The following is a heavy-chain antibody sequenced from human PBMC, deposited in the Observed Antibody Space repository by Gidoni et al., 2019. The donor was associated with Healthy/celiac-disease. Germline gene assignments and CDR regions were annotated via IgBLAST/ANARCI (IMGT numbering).Heavy chain of an antibody. CDR1: GFTFSSYW. V-gene: IGHV3-7*01. Sequence: EVQLVESGGGLVQPGGSLRLSCAASGFTFSSYWMSWVRQAPGKGLEWVANIKQDGSEKYYVDSVKGRFTISRDNAKNSLYLQMNSLRAEDTAVYYCARDGSMVRGVIIGSNWFDPWGQETLVTVSS. CDR2: IKQDGSEK. CDR3: ARDGSMVRGVIIGSNWFDP. J-gene: IGHJ5*02. D-gene: IGHD3-10*01.